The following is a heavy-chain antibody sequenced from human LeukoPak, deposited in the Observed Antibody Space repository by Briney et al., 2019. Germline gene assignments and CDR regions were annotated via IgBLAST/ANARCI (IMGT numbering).Heavy chain of an antibody. J-gene: IGHJ4*02. CDR2: IFYSGST. Sequence: SETLSLTCTVSGGSISSYYWTWIRQPPGKGLEWIGYIFYSGSTNYSPSLKSRVTILLDTSKNQFSLRLTSVTAADTAVYFCARSSGTCSDFWGQGILVTVSS. CDR1: GGSISSYY. CDR3: ARSSGTCSDF. V-gene: IGHV4-59*08. D-gene: IGHD1-26*01.